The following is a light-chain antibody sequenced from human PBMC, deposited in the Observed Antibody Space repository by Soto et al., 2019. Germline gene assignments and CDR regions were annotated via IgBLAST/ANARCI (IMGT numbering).Light chain of an antibody. J-gene: IGKJ5*01. V-gene: IGKV4-1*01. CDR3: QQYYSTLIS. Sequence: DIALTQSPDSLSLSLGERATINCKSSQSVFYNSYNRSYLAFYQVKPGRPPKLLFSWASTRESGVPDRFSGRGSGTDFTLTISSLQAEDGAVYYCQQYYSTLISFGQGTRLEIK. CDR1: QSVFYNSYNRSY. CDR2: WAS.